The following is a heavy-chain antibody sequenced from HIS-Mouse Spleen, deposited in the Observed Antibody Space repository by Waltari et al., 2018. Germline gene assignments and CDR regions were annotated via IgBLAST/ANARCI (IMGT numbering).Heavy chain of an antibody. Sequence: QLQLQESGPGLVKPSETLSPTCTVSGGSISSSSYDWVWIRQPPGKGLEWIGSIYYSGSTYYNPSLKSRVTISVDTSKNQFSLKLSSVTAADTAVYYCAREIPYSSSWYDWYFDLWGRGTLVTVSS. J-gene: IGHJ2*01. CDR2: IYYSGST. CDR1: GGSISSSSYD. V-gene: IGHV4-39*07. D-gene: IGHD6-13*01. CDR3: AREIPYSSSWYDWYFDL.